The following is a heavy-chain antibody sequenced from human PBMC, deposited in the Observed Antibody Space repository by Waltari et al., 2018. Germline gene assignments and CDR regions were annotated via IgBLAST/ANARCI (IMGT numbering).Heavy chain of an antibody. CDR3: ARVLYYYDSSGESYGMDV. Sequence: QVQLQESGPGLVKPSQTLSLTCTVSGGSISSGGYYWSWIRQHPGKGLEWIGYIYYSGSTYHNPARKSRVTGAVDTSKNQFSLKLSSVTAADTAVYYCARVLYYYDSSGESYGMDVWGQGTTVTVSS. J-gene: IGHJ6*02. D-gene: IGHD3-22*01. CDR2: IYYSGST. V-gene: IGHV4-31*03. CDR1: GGSISSGGYY.